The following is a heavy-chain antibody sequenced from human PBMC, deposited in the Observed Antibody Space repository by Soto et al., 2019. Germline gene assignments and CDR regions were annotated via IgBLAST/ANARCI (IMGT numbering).Heavy chain of an antibody. D-gene: IGHD2-8*01. Sequence: PGASLRLSFAASGFTFSSYGMHWVRQAPGKGLERVAVISYDGSNKYYADSVKGRFTISRDNSKNTLYLQMNSLRAEDTAVYYCAKDSDPYCTNGVCYINYWGQGT. CDR2: ISYDGSNK. CDR1: GFTFSSYG. CDR3: AKDSDPYCTNGVCYINY. J-gene: IGHJ4*02. V-gene: IGHV3-30*18.